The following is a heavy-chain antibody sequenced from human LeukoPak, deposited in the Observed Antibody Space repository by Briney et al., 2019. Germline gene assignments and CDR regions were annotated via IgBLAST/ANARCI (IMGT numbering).Heavy chain of an antibody. J-gene: IGHJ3*02. V-gene: IGHV3-30*02. Sequence: GGSLRLSCAASGFTFSSYGIHWVRQAPGKGLEWVAFIRYDGSNKYYTDSVKGRFTISRDNAKNSLYLQMNSLRAEDTAVYYCARRIVAVAGMRVFGAFDIWGQGTMVTVSS. CDR1: GFTFSSYG. CDR2: IRYDGSNK. CDR3: ARRIVAVAGMRVFGAFDI. D-gene: IGHD6-19*01.